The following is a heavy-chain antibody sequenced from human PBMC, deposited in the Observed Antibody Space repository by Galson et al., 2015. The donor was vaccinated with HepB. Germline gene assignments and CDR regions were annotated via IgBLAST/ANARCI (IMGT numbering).Heavy chain of an antibody. V-gene: IGHV6-1*01. CDR1: GDSVSSNSAA. CDR2: TYYRSKWYN. CDR3: AREEAAVAGFYYYYGMDV. J-gene: IGHJ6*02. Sequence: CAISGDSVSSNSAAWNWIRQSPSRGLEWLGRTYYRSKWYNDYAVSVKSRITINPDTSKNQFSLQLNSVTPEDTAVYYCAREEAAVAGFYYYYGMDVWGQGTTVTVSS. D-gene: IGHD6-19*01.